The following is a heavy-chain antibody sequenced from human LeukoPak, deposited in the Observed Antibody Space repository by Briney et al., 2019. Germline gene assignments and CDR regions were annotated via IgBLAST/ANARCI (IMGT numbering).Heavy chain of an antibody. V-gene: IGHV4-39*07. Sequence: PSETLSLTCTVSGGSISSSSYYWGWIRQPPGKGLEWIESIYYSGSTYYNPSLKSRVTISVDTSKNQFSLKLSSVTAADTAVYYCARAGPYDSSGYYRTNWFDPWGQGTLVTVSS. CDR2: IYYSGST. D-gene: IGHD3-22*01. J-gene: IGHJ5*02. CDR1: GGSISSSSYY. CDR3: ARAGPYDSSGYYRTNWFDP.